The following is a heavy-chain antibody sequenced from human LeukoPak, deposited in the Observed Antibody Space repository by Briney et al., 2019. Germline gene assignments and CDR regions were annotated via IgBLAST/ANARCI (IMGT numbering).Heavy chain of an antibody. CDR3: AKNEMYYYDSSGFDY. CDR1: GFTFDDYG. D-gene: IGHD3-22*01. V-gene: IGHV3-20*04. J-gene: IGHJ4*02. CDR2: IIWNGGST. Sequence: PGGSLRLSCAASGFTFDDYGMSWVRQAPGKGLELVSGIIWNGGSTGYADSVKGRFTISRDNAKNSLYLQMNSLRAEDTALYYCAKNEMYYYDSSGFDYWGQGTLVTVSS.